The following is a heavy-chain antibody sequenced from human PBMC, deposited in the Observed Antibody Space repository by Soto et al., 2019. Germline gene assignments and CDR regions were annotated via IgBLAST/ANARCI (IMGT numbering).Heavy chain of an antibody. Sequence: VELQESGPGLVKPSQTLSLTCTVSGGSISSGGYYWSWIRQHPGKGLEWIGYIYDSGSTYYNPSLKIRVTISVDTSKNQFSLKLSSVTAADTGVYYCASQATGWYPDYWGQGTLVTVSS. CDR3: ASQATGWYPDY. CDR2: IYDSGST. V-gene: IGHV4-31*03. D-gene: IGHD6-19*01. J-gene: IGHJ4*02. CDR1: GGSISSGGYY.